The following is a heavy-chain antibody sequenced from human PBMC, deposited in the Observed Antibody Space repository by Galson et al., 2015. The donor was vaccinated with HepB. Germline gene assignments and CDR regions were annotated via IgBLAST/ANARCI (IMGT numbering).Heavy chain of an antibody. Sequence: ETLSLTCAVYGGSFSGYYWSWIRQPPGKGLEWIGEINHSGSTNYNPSLKSRVTISVDTSKNQFSLKLSSVTAADTAVYYCAGRILYDILTGYYQPLDYWGQGTLVTVSS. D-gene: IGHD3-9*01. CDR3: AGRILYDILTGYYQPLDY. V-gene: IGHV4-34*01. J-gene: IGHJ4*02. CDR2: INHSGST. CDR1: GGSFSGYY.